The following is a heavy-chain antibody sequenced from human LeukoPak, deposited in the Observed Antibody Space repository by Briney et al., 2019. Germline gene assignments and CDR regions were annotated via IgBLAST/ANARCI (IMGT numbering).Heavy chain of an antibody. CDR2: IKSKTDGGTT. D-gene: IGHD2-2*01. Sequence: PGGSLRLSCAASGFTFSNAWMSWVRQAPGKGLEWVGRIKSKTDGGTTDYAAPVKGRFTISRDDSKNTLYLQMNSLKTEDTAVYYCTTGTVYPIVVVPAATVSYFDYWGQGTLVTVSS. V-gene: IGHV3-15*01. CDR3: TTGTVYPIVVVPAATVSYFDY. J-gene: IGHJ4*02. CDR1: GFTFSNAW.